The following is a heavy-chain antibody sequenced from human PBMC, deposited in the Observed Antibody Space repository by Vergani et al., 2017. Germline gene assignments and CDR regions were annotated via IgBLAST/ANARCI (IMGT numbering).Heavy chain of an antibody. Sequence: QVQLQESGPGLVKPSQTLSLTCTVSGGSISSYYWSWIRQPAGKGLEWIGRIYTSGSTNYNPSLKSRVTISVDTSKNQFSLKLSSVTAADTAVYYCARDRGRPPDNWFDPWGQGTLVTVSS. CDR2: IYTSGST. D-gene: IGHD3-10*01. CDR3: ARDRGRPPDNWFDP. CDR1: GGSISSYY. J-gene: IGHJ5*02. V-gene: IGHV4-4*07.